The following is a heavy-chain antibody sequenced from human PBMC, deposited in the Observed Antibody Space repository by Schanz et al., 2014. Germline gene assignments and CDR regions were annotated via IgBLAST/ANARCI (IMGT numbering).Heavy chain of an antibody. V-gene: IGHV3-23*01. CDR1: GFTFSNYA. CDR3: AKDSTNIDIVLVPTAIDY. D-gene: IGHD2-2*01. Sequence: EVQLLDSGGGLVRPGGSLRLSCAASGFTFSNYAMSWVRQAPGKGLEWVSAISGSGGSTYYADSVKGRFTISRDNSKNTLYLQMNSLRAEDTAVYYCAKDSTNIDIVLVPTAIDYCGQGTLVTVSS. CDR2: ISGSGGST. J-gene: IGHJ4*02.